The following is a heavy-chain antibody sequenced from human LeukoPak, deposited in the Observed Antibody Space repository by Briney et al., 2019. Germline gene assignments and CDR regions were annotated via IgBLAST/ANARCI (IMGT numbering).Heavy chain of an antibody. CDR3: AREYNWNDGRAFDI. Sequence: ASVTVSCTASGYTFTSYAMNWVRQAPGQGLEWMGWINTNTGNPTYAQGFTGRFVFSLDTSVSTAYLQISSLTAEDTAVYYCAREYNWNDGRAFDIWGQGTMVTVSS. J-gene: IGHJ3*02. CDR1: GYTFTSYA. CDR2: INTNTGNP. D-gene: IGHD1-20*01. V-gene: IGHV7-4-1*02.